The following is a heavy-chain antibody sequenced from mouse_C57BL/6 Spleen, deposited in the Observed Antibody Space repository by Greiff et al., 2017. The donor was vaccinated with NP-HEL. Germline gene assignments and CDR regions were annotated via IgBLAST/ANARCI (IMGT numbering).Heavy chain of an antibody. Sequence: EVKLMESGEGLVKPGGSLKLSCAASGFTFSSYAMSWVRQTPEKRLEWVAYISSGGDYIYYADTVKGRFTISRDNARNTLYLQMSSLKSEDTSMDYCTIRAQAAYYFCYWGQGTTLTVSS. CDR1: GFTFSSYA. D-gene: IGHD3-2*02. CDR2: ISSGGDYI. J-gene: IGHJ2*01. V-gene: IGHV5-9-1*02. CDR3: TIRAQAAYYFCY.